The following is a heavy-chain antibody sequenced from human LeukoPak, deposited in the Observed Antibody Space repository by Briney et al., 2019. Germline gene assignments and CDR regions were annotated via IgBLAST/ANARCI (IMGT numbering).Heavy chain of an antibody. Sequence: GGSLRLSCAASGSTFSSYAMSWVRQAPGQGLEWVSAISGSGGSKYYAESVKGRFTIFRDNSKNTLYLQMNSLRAEDTAVYYCAKDCDPYDSSGYFDYWGQETLVTVSS. CDR1: GSTFSSYA. D-gene: IGHD3-22*01. CDR3: AKDCDPYDSSGYFDY. V-gene: IGHV3-23*01. CDR2: ISGSGGSK. J-gene: IGHJ4*02.